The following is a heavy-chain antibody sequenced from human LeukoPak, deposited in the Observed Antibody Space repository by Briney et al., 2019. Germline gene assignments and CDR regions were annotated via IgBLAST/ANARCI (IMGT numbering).Heavy chain of an antibody. J-gene: IGHJ3*02. V-gene: IGHV4-34*01. CDR3: ASTPLYDCSGGSCYGAFDI. CDR1: GGSFSGYY. CDR2: INHSGST. D-gene: IGHD2-15*01. Sequence: SETLSLTCAVYGGSFSGYYWSWIRQPPGKGLEWIGEINHSGSTNYNPSLKSRVTISVDTSKNQFSLKLSSVTAADTAVYYCASTPLYDCSGGSCYGAFDIWGQGTMVTVSS.